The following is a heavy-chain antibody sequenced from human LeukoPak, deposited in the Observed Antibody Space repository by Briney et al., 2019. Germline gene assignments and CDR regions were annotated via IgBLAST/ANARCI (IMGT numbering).Heavy chain of an antibody. CDR3: AKDIGDY. CDR1: GFTFDDYA. Sequence: GGSLRLSCAASGFTFDDYAMHWVRQAPGKGLEWVSGISWNSGSIGYADSVKGRFTISRDNAKNSLYLQMNSLRAEDTALHYCAKDIGDYWGQGTLVTVSS. V-gene: IGHV3-9*01. J-gene: IGHJ4*02. CDR2: ISWNSGSI.